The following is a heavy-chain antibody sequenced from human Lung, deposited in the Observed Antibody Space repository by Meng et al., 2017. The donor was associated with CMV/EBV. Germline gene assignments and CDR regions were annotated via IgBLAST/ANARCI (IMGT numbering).Heavy chain of an antibody. CDR2: IYYTGST. CDR3: AREAGRDGYATPKFDY. V-gene: IGHV4-31*02. J-gene: IGHJ4*02. D-gene: IGHD5-24*01. Sequence: GPLQVAGPGLVKASQTLSLTCTVSGGSIGSGGYYWSWIRQHPGKGLDWIGYIYYTGSTFYNPSLKSRVTISVDTSKNQFSLKLIPATAADTAVYYCAREAGRDGYATPKFDYWGQGTLVTVSS. CDR1: GGSIGSGGYY.